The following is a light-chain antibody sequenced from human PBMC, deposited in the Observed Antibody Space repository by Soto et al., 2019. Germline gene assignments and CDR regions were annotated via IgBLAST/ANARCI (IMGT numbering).Light chain of an antibody. CDR2: GAS. CDR3: QQYNDWWT. CDR1: QSIRNN. J-gene: IGKJ1*01. Sequence: EVVLTQSPGTLSLSPGEGGTLPSRASQSIRNNLTWYQQTPGHPPXXLIYGASTRATGVPGRFSGSGSGTLFPLTISSINSEFVAVYYCQQYNDWWTFGQGTKVDIK. V-gene: IGKV3-15*01.